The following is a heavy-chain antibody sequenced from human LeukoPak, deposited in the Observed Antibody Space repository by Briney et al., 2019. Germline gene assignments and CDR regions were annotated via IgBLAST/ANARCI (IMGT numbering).Heavy chain of an antibody. CDR2: IYYSGST. Sequence: SETLSLTCTVSGYSISSGYYWGWIRQPPGKGLEWIGSIYYSGSTYYNPSLKSRVTISVDTSKNQFSLKLSSVTAADTAVYYCARAVYYYDSSGYSLHFDYWGQGTLVTVSS. CDR3: ARAVYYYDSSGYSLHFDY. D-gene: IGHD3-22*01. V-gene: IGHV4-38-2*02. J-gene: IGHJ4*02. CDR1: GYSISSGYY.